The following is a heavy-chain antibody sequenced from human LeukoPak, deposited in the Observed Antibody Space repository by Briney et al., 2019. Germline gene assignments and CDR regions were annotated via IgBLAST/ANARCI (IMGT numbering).Heavy chain of an antibody. CDR1: GRSISSYY. J-gene: IGHJ4*02. V-gene: IGHV4-59*01. CDR3: ARDRGSASDY. CDR2: IDFSGST. D-gene: IGHD3-10*01. Sequence: PSETLSLTCSVSGRSISSYYWSWLRQPPGTGLEWIGSIDFSGSTKYNPSLKSRVTISIDASKNQFSLKLSSVTAADTAVYYCARDRGSASDYWGQGTLVTVSS.